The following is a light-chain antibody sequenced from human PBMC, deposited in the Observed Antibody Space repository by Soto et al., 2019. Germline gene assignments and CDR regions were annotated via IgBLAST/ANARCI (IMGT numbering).Light chain of an antibody. CDR1: SSHIGSNY. CDR2: RNN. CDR3: AAWDDSLSGSYV. J-gene: IGLJ1*01. Sequence: QSLLTQPPPASGTPRQRVTISCSGSSSHIGSNYVYWYQQLPGTAPKLLIYRNNQRPSGVPDRFSGSKSGTSASLAISGLRSEDEADYYCAAWDDSLSGSYVFGTGTKVPS. V-gene: IGLV1-47*01.